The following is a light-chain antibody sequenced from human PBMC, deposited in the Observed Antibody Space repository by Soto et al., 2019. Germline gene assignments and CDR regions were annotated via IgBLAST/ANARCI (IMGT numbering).Light chain of an antibody. J-gene: IGKJ1*01. Sequence: EIVMTQSPSTLSVSPGERATLSCRASQSVSSYLAWYQQKPGQAPRLLIYGASNRATGIPARFSGSGSGTDFTLTISSLEPEDFATYYCQQYSSHSTFGQGTKVDIK. CDR1: QSVSSY. V-gene: IGKV3-11*01. CDR2: GAS. CDR3: QQYSSHST.